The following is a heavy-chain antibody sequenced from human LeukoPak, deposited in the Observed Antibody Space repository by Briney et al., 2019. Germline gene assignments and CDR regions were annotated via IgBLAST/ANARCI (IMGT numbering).Heavy chain of an antibody. CDR1: GGTFSSYA. D-gene: IGHD3-10*01. Sequence: SVKVSCKASGGTFSSYAISWVRQAPGQGLEWMGGIIPILGTANYAQKFQGRVTITADESTSTAYMELSSLRSEDTAVYYCARVGYGSFRYYYYGMDVWGQGTTVTVSS. J-gene: IGHJ6*02. V-gene: IGHV1-69*13. CDR2: IIPILGTA. CDR3: ARVGYGSFRYYYYGMDV.